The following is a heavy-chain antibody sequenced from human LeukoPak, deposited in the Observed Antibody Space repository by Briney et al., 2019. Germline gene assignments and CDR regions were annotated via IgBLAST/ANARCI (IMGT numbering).Heavy chain of an antibody. CDR1: GGSFSGYY. D-gene: IGHD3-10*01. V-gene: IGHV4-34*01. CDR2: INHSGST. Sequence: SETLSLTCAVYGGSFSGYYWSWIRQPPGKGLEWIGEINHSGSTNYNPSLKSRVTISVDTSKNQFSQKLSSVTAADTAVYYCARRFYGSGSYYNYWGQGTLVTVSS. CDR3: ARRFYGSGSYYNY. J-gene: IGHJ4*02.